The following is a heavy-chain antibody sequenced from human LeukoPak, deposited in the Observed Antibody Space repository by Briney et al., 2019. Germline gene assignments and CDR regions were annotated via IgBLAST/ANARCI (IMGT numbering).Heavy chain of an antibody. J-gene: IGHJ1*01. CDR3: ARGVSSGWPRYFQH. V-gene: IGHV4-59*08. Sequence: PSGTLSLTCTVSGGSINSYYWSWIRQPPGRGLEWIGYIRYTGRTNYNPSLKSRVIISVDTSKTQFSLKLSSVTAADTAVYYCARGVSSGWPRYFQHWGQGTLVTVSS. CDR2: IRYTGRT. D-gene: IGHD6-19*01. CDR1: GGSINSYY.